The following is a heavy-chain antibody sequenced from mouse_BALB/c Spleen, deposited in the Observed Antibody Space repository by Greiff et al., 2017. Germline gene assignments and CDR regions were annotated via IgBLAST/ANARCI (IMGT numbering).Heavy chain of an antibody. CDR2: ISSGGGNT. J-gene: IGHJ4*01. Sequence: EVQLVESGGGLVKPGGSLKLSCAASGFTFSSYTMSWVRQTPEKRLEWVATISSGGGNTYYPDSVKGRFTISRDNAKNNLYLQMSSLRSEDTVLYYWARTAYYVSSLYAMDYWGQGTSVTVSS. D-gene: IGHD2-10*01. V-gene: IGHV5-9*03. CDR1: GFTFSSYT. CDR3: ARTAYYVSSLYAMDY.